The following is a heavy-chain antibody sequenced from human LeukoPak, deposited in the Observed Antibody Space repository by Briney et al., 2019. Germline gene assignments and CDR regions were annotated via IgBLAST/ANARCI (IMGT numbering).Heavy chain of an antibody. D-gene: IGHD2-15*01. CDR1: TLTFSSYW. CDR3: ASHQEWQLPSGFDI. Sequence: PGGSLRLSCAASTLTFSSYWMSWVRQAPGKGLEWVANIKQDGSEKYYVDSVKGRFTISRDNAKNSLYLQMNSLRAEDTAVYHCASHQEWQLPSGFDIWGQGTMVTVSS. J-gene: IGHJ3*02. CDR2: IKQDGSEK. V-gene: IGHV3-7*05.